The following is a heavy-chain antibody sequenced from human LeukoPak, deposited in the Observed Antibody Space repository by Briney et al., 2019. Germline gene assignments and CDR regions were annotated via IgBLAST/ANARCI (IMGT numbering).Heavy chain of an antibody. CDR3: ATGELPYYYYGMDV. V-gene: IGHV1-24*01. Sequence: GASVKVSCKVSGYTLTELSMHWVRQAPGKGLEWMGGFDPEDGETIYAQKFQGRVTMTEDTSTDTAYMELSSLRFEDTAVYYCATGELPYYYYGMDVWGQGTTATVSS. D-gene: IGHD1-26*01. CDR2: FDPEDGET. CDR1: GYTLTELS. J-gene: IGHJ6*02.